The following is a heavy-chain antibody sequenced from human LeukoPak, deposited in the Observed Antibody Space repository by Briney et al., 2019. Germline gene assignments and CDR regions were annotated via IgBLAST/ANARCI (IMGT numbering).Heavy chain of an antibody. CDR2: ISGSGGTT. CDR3: ARGGSAFAYFFDY. J-gene: IGHJ4*02. CDR1: GFIFSNYA. V-gene: IGHV3-23*01. Sequence: SGGSLRLSCAASGFIFSNYAMTWARLTPGKGLEWVSAISGSGGTTYYADSVKGRFTISRDSSTNTLYLQLSSLRAEDTAIYYCARGGSAFAYFFDYWGPGTLVTVSS. D-gene: IGHD3-10*01.